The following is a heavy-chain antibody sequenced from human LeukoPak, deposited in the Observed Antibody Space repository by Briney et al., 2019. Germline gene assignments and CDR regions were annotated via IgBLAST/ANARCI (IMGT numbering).Heavy chain of an antibody. J-gene: IGHJ4*02. Sequence: PGGSLRLSCAASGFTFSSYAMSWVRKAPGKGLEWVSGISGSGDNTYYADSVKGRFTISRDNSKNTLYLQMNSLRAEDTAVYYCAKENYYESSGYVDYWGQGTLVTVSS. CDR1: GFTFSSYA. D-gene: IGHD3-22*01. CDR3: AKENYYESSGYVDY. CDR2: ISGSGDNT. V-gene: IGHV3-23*01.